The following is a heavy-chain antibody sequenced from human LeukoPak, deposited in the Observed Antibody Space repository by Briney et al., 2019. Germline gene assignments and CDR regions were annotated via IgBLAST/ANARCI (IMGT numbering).Heavy chain of an antibody. D-gene: IGHD4-17*01. CDR1: GCSISTYY. J-gene: IGHJ4*02. CDR3: AGEGDYSNFDY. V-gene: IGHV4-59*01. Sequence: PSETLSLTCSVSGCSISTYYWSWIRQPPGKGLEWIGYIYYSGTTNCNPSLISRLTISVDTSKKQFSLKLSAVTAADTAVYYCAGEGDYSNFDYWGQGTLVTVSS. CDR2: IYYSGTT.